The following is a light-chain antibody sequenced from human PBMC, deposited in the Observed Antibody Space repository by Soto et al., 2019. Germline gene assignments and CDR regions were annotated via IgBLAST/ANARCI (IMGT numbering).Light chain of an antibody. CDR2: GAS. V-gene: IGKV3-15*01. Sequence: EIVMTQSPATLSVSPGERVTLSCRVSQSVNSNLAWYQQNPGQAPRLLIYGASTRATVIAARFSGSGSGTEFNLTISSLQSEDFEVYYCQQSNDWPLSFGGGTKVESK. J-gene: IGKJ4*01. CDR1: QSVNSN. CDR3: QQSNDWPLS.